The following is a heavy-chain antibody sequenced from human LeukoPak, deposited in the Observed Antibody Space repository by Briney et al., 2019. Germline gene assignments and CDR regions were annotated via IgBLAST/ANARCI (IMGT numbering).Heavy chain of an antibody. CDR3: AKDPNSYYYDTGEDGMDV. D-gene: IGHD3-22*01. Sequence: GGSLRLSCAASGFTFSSYGMHRVRQAPGKGLEWVAVISYDGSNKYYADSVKGRFTISRDNSKNTLYLQMNSLRAEDTAVYYCAKDPNSYYYDTGEDGMDVWGQGTTVTVSS. J-gene: IGHJ6*02. CDR2: ISYDGSNK. V-gene: IGHV3-30*18. CDR1: GFTFSSYG.